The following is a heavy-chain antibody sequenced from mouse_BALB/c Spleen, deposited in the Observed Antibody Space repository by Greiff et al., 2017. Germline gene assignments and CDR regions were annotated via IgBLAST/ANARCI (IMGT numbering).Heavy chain of an antibody. CDR3: ARVGGNYDFDY. CDR1: GFTFSSYA. CDR2: ISSGGSYT. V-gene: IGHV5-9-4*01. J-gene: IGHJ2*01. D-gene: IGHD2-1*01. Sequence: EVMLVESGGGLVKPGGSLKLSCAASGFTFSSYAMSWVRQSPEKRLEWVAEISSGGSYTYYPDTVTGRFTISRDNAKNTLYLEMSSLRSEDTAMYYCARVGGNYDFDYWGQGTTLTVSS.